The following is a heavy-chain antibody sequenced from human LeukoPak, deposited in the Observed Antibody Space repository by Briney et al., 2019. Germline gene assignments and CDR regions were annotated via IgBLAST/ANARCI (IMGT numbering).Heavy chain of an antibody. CDR2: IIPIFGTA. CDR3: ARDGRDCSSTSCYTSYYYYYMDV. J-gene: IGHJ6*03. D-gene: IGHD2-2*02. V-gene: IGHV1-69*13. Sequence: GASVKVSCKASGGTFSSYAISWVRQAPGQGLEWMGGIIPIFGTANYAQKFQGRVTITADESTSTAYMELSSLRSEDTAVYYCARDGRDCSSTSCYTSYYYYYMDVWGKGTTVTVSS. CDR1: GGTFSSYA.